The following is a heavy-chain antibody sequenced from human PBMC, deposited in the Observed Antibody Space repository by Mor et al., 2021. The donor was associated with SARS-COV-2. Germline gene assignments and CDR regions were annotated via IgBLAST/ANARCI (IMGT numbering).Heavy chain of an antibody. Sequence: WVRQAPGKGLEWVANIMQDGSDIYYVDSVKGRFTISRDNAKNSLYLQMSSLGADDTAIYYCAGKGRSWASFDYWGQGTLV. D-gene: IGHD6-13*01. V-gene: IGHV3-7*04. CDR3: AGKGRSWASFDY. CDR2: IMQDGSDI. J-gene: IGHJ4*02.